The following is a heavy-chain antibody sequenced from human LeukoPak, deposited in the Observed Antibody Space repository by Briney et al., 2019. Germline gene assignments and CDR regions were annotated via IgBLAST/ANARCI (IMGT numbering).Heavy chain of an antibody. CDR2: ISAYNGNT. Sequence: ASVNVSCKASGYTFTSYGISWVRQAPGQGLEWMGWISAYNGNTNYAQKLQGRVTMTTDTSTSTAYMELRSLRSDDTAVYYCARDLSYLRSVVTGVYNWFDPWGQGTLVTVSS. CDR1: GYTFTSYG. J-gene: IGHJ5*02. V-gene: IGHV1-18*01. CDR3: ARDLSYLRSVVTGVYNWFDP. D-gene: IGHD2-21*02.